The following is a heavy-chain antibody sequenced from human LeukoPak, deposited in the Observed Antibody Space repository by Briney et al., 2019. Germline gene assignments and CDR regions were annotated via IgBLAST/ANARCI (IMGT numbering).Heavy chain of an antibody. CDR3: ARDPPTRQYTNSFSLDY. Sequence: GGSLRLSCEASGFPFSSYAMNWVRQAPGKGLEWVSTISGSGGSTYYAGSVKGRFTISRDNSKNTLYLQLNSLRADDTAVYYCARDPPTRQYTNSFSLDYWGQGTLVTVSS. D-gene: IGHD6-13*01. CDR2: ISGSGGST. J-gene: IGHJ4*02. CDR1: GFPFSSYA. V-gene: IGHV3-23*01.